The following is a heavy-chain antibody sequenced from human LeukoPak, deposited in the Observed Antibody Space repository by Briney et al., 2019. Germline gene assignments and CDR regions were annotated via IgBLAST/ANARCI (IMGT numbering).Heavy chain of an antibody. J-gene: IGHJ6*04. CDR2: IDPSDSYT. Sequence: GESLRISCKGSGYSFTSYWISWVRQMPGKGLEWMGRIDPSDSYTNYSPSFQGHVTISAGKSISTAYLQWSSLKASDTAMYYCARHGRVVVVANHGMDVWGKGTTVTVSS. V-gene: IGHV5-10-1*01. CDR1: GYSFTSYW. D-gene: IGHD2-15*01. CDR3: ARHGRVVVVANHGMDV.